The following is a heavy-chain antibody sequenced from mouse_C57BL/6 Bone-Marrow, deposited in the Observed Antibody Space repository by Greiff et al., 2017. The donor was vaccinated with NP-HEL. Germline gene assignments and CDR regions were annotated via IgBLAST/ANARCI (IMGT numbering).Heavy chain of an antibody. J-gene: IGHJ4*01. CDR1: YFAFMASA. CDR3: ARGAQATSYAMDY. CDR2: FTMYSDAT. D-gene: IGHD3-2*02. Sequence: LMESGAELVRPGSSVKLSCKDSYFAFMASAMHWVKQRPGHGMEWIGSFTMYSDATEYSEHFKGKATLTANTSSSTAYMELSSLTSEYSAVYYCARGAQATSYAMDYWGQGTSVTVSS. V-gene: IGHV1-49*01.